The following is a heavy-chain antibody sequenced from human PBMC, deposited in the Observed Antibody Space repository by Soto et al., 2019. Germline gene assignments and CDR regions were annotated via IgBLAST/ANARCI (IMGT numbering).Heavy chain of an antibody. CDR2: IHYTGIP. J-gene: IGHJ3*02. CDR3: ARVTLYCERSSCHPDAYDI. D-gene: IGHD6-13*01. Sequence: QVQLQESGPGLVKPSETLSLTCAVSGGSISNGDYYWSWIRQPPGKGLEWIGYIHYTGIPYYNPSLKSRVSISKDISQNQFSLNLSSVTAADTAVYYCARVTLYCERSSCHPDAYDIWGQGTKVTVSS. CDR1: GGSISNGDYY. V-gene: IGHV4-30-4*01.